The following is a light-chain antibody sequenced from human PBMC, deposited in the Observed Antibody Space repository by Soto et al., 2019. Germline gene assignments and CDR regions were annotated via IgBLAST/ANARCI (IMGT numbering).Light chain of an antibody. CDR2: AAS. CDR3: HQTFTPPLT. J-gene: IGKJ4*01. Sequence: DIQMTQSPSSLSASVGDSVTITCRASQTISSFLTWYRKSPGRAPELLIYAASTLQSGVPSRFSGSGSGTDFTLTIRSLQPEDFATYWCHQTFTPPLTFGGGTKVDIK. V-gene: IGKV1-39*01. CDR1: QTISSF.